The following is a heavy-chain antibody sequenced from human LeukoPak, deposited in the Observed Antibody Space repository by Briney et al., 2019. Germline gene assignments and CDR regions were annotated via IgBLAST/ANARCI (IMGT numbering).Heavy chain of an antibody. CDR1: GFTFSSYA. CDR3: ARESNYYDSSGYYSLYFDY. D-gene: IGHD3-22*01. Sequence: GGSLRLSCAASGFTFSSYAMNWVRQAPGKGLEWVSTITNSGDSTYYADSVKGRFTISRDNSKNTLYLQMNSLRAEDTAVYYCARESNYYDSSGYYSLYFDYWGQGTLVTVSS. J-gene: IGHJ4*02. V-gene: IGHV3-23*01. CDR2: ITNSGDST.